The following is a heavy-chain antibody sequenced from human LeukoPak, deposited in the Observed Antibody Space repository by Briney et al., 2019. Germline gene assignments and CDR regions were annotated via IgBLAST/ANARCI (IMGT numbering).Heavy chain of an antibody. D-gene: IGHD3-3*01. CDR2: IYYSGST. CDR3: ARDRVSVRFLEWSPGNWFDP. V-gene: IGHV4-31*03. Sequence: SETLSLTCTVSGGSISSGGYYWSWIRQHPGKGLEWIVYIYYSGSTYYNPSLKSRVTISVDTSKSQFSLKLSSVTAADTAVYYCARDRVSVRFLEWSPGNWFDPWGQGTLVTVSS. J-gene: IGHJ5*02. CDR1: GGSISSGGYY.